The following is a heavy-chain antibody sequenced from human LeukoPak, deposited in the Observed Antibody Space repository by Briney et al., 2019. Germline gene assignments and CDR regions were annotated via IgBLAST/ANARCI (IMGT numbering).Heavy chain of an antibody. CDR2: ICGSGGST. D-gene: IGHD2-15*01. J-gene: IGHJ3*02. V-gene: IGHV3-23*01. Sequence: PGGSLRLSCAASGFTFSSYAMSWVRQAPGKGLEWVTAICGSGGSTYYADSVKGRFTISRDNSKNTLYLQMDSLRAEDTAIYYCAKGGGSSCYSTLDIWGQGTKVTVSS. CDR1: GFTFSSYA. CDR3: AKGGGSSCYSTLDI.